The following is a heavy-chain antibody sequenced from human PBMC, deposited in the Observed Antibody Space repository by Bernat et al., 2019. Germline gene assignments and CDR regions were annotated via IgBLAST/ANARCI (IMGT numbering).Heavy chain of an antibody. J-gene: IGHJ4*02. CDR2: IYHSGST. V-gene: IGHV4-30-2*01. Sequence: QLQLQESGSGLVKPSQTLSLTCAVSGGSISSGGYSWSWIRQPPGKGLEWIGYIYHSGSTYYNPSLKSRVTISVDRSKNQFSLKLSSVTAADTAVYYCARAPVVTIGLDYWGQGTLVTVSS. CDR1: GGSISSGGYS. CDR3: ARAPVVTIGLDY. D-gene: IGHD5-12*01.